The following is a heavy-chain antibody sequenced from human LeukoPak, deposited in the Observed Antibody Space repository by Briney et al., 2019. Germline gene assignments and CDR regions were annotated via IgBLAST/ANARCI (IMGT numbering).Heavy chain of an antibody. V-gene: IGHV1-46*01. J-gene: IGHJ5*02. CDR2: INPSGGST. CDR3: ARGRDMVRGVTNWFDP. Sequence: GASVKVSCKASGYTFTSYYMHWVRQAPGQGLEWMGIINPSGGSTSYAQKFQGRVTMTRDMSTSTVYMELSSLRSEDTAVYYCARGRDMVRGVTNWFDPWGQGTLVTVSS. CDR1: GYTFTSYY. D-gene: IGHD3-10*01.